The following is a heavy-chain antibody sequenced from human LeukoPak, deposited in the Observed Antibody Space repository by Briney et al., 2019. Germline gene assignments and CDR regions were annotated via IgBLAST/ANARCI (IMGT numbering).Heavy chain of an antibody. CDR2: INHSGST. J-gene: IGHJ4*02. Sequence: SETLSLTCAVYGGSFSGYYWSWIRQPPGKGLEWIGEINHSGSTNYNPSLKSRVTISVDTSKSQFSLKLSSVTAADTAVYYCARIAVAGTNWGQGTLVTVSS. CDR1: GGSFSGYY. D-gene: IGHD6-19*01. CDR3: ARIAVAGTN. V-gene: IGHV4-34*01.